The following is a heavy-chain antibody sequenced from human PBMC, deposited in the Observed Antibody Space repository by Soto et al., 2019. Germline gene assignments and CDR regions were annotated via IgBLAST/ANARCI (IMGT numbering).Heavy chain of an antibody. D-gene: IGHD2-2*01. CDR3: ARADCSSTSCYDTPVDY. Sequence: GGSLRLSCAASGFTFSSYGMHWVRQAPGKGLEWVAVIWYDGSNKYYADSVKGRFTISRDNSKNTLYLQMNSLRAEDTAVYYCARADCSSTSCYDTPVDYWGQGTLVTVSS. V-gene: IGHV3-33*01. CDR2: IWYDGSNK. J-gene: IGHJ4*02. CDR1: GFTFSSYG.